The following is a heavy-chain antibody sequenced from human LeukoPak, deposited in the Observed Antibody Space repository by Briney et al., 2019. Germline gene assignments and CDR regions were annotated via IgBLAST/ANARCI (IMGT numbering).Heavy chain of an antibody. Sequence: PGRSLRLSCAASGFIFNNYGMHWVRQAPGKGLEWVAVISYDGSNKNYAESVKGRFTISRDSSKNTVYLQMNSLRVEDTAVYYCAKDWAPYCGGDCYFNYWGQGTLVTVSS. V-gene: IGHV3-30*18. CDR2: ISYDGSNK. D-gene: IGHD2-21*02. CDR3: AKDWAPYCGGDCYFNY. J-gene: IGHJ4*02. CDR1: GFIFNNYG.